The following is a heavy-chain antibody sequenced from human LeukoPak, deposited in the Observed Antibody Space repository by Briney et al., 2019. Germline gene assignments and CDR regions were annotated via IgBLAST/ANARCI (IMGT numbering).Heavy chain of an antibody. D-gene: IGHD4-17*01. CDR2: ISGSGGGT. Sequence: GGSLRLSCAASGFTFSSYAMSWVRQAPGKGLEWVSGISGSGGGTHYADSVKGRFTISRDNSKNTLYLQMNSLRAEDTAVYYCASTFYGDSPPYWGQGTLVTVSS. CDR3: ASTFYGDSPPY. CDR1: GFTFSSYA. J-gene: IGHJ4*02. V-gene: IGHV3-23*01.